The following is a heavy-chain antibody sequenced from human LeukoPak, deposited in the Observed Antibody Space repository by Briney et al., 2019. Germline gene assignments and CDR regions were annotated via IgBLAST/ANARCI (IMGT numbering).Heavy chain of an antibody. J-gene: IGHJ5*02. V-gene: IGHV1-2*02. Sequence: ASVKVSCKASGYTFTGYYMHWVRQAPGQGLEWMGWINPNSGGTNYAQKFQGRVTMTRDTSISTAYMELRMLRSDDPAVYYCARGGQLVRVTWFDPWGQGTLVTVSS. D-gene: IGHD6-13*01. CDR1: GYTFTGYY. CDR2: INPNSGGT. CDR3: ARGGQLVRVTWFDP.